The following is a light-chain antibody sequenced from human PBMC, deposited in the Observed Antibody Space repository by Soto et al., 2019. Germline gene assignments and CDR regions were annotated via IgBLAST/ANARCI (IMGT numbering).Light chain of an antibody. CDR3: QSYDRSLSGSV. CDR2: VNT. CDR1: SSNIGAGSD. J-gene: IGLJ2*01. Sequence: SVLTQPPSVSGAPGQRVTISCTGNSSNIGAGSDVHWYQQLPGTAPKLLIYVNTIRASGVPDRFSGSKSGTSASLAITGLQAEDEADYYCQSYDRSLSGSVFGGGTKLTVL. V-gene: IGLV1-40*01.